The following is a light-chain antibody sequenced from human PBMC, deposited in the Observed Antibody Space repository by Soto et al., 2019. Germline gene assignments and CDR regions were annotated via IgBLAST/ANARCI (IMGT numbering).Light chain of an antibody. CDR1: QGIEND. J-gene: IGKJ5*01. CDR3: LQDYRYPIT. Sequence: AIHMTQSPSSLSASVGYTVTITCRSSQGIENDLGWYQQKPGKAPKALIYAASTLQSGVPSRFSGSGSATDFTLTISSLQPEDFETYYCLQDYRYPITFGQGTRMEIK. CDR2: AAS. V-gene: IGKV1-6*01.